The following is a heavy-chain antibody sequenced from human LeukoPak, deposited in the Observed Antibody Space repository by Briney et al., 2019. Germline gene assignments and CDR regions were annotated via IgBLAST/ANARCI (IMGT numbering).Heavy chain of an antibody. CDR2: IYYSGST. J-gene: IGHJ6*03. Sequence: SETLSLTCTVSGGSISSYYWSWIRQPPGKGLEWIGYIYYSGSTNYNPSLKSRVTISVDTSKNQFSLKLSSVTAADTAVYYCASARYSSSWYPYYYYYCMDVWGKGTTVTVSS. CDR1: GGSISSYY. V-gene: IGHV4-59*01. D-gene: IGHD6-13*01. CDR3: ASARYSSSWYPYYYYYCMDV.